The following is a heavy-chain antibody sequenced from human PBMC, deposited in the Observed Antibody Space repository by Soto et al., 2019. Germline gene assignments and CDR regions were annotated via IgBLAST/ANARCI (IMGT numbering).Heavy chain of an antibody. J-gene: IGHJ4*02. CDR2: ISGSGGST. Sequence: GGSLRLSCAASGFTFSSYAMSWVRQAPGKGLEWVSAISGSGGSTYYADSVKGRFTISRDNSKNTLYLQMNSLRAEDTAVYYCSQPGIAVAGSYPLGYWDQGTLVTVSS. D-gene: IGHD6-19*01. CDR1: GFTFSSYA. CDR3: SQPGIAVAGSYPLGY. V-gene: IGHV3-23*01.